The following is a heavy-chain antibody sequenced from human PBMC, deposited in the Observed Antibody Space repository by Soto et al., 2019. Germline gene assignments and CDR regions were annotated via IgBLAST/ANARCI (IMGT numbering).Heavy chain of an antibody. D-gene: IGHD3-3*01. CDR3: ASTLRFLEWLFPYYYYGMDV. Sequence: LRLSCAASGFTFSSYAMHWVRQAPGKGLEWVAVISYDGSNKYYADSVKGRFTISRDNSKNTLYLQMNSLRAEDTAVYYCASTLRFLEWLFPYYYYGMDVWGQGTTVTVS. J-gene: IGHJ6*02. CDR2: ISYDGSNK. V-gene: IGHV3-30-3*01. CDR1: GFTFSSYA.